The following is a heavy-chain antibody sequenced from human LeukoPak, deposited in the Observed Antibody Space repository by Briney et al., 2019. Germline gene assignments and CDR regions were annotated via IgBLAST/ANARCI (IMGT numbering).Heavy chain of an antibody. CDR1: GGSISSYY. V-gene: IGHV4-59*01. D-gene: IGHD1-1*01. CDR2: IYYSGST. CDR3: ARPVPSRLGWFDP. Sequence: SETLSLTCTVSGGSISSYYWSWIRQPPGKGLEWIGYIYYSGSTNYNPSLKSRVTISVDTSKNQFSLKLSSVPAADTAVYYCARPVPSRLGWFDPWGQGTLVTVSS. J-gene: IGHJ5*02.